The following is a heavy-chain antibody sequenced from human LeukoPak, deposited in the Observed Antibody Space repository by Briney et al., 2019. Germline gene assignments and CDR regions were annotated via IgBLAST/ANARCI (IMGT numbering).Heavy chain of an antibody. D-gene: IGHD2-21*02. Sequence: GGSLRLSCAASGFTFSDYRMNWDRQTPGKGLEWVSSTSGGCLNLYYAVSVKARFPISRDNAKTSLYLQMNSLRAEHTAVYYCARDYFYCGGDCFVDQWGQGTLVTVSS. CDR3: ARDYFYCGGDCFVDQ. J-gene: IGHJ5*02. V-gene: IGHV3-21*01. CDR2: TSGGCLNL. CDR1: GFTFSDYR.